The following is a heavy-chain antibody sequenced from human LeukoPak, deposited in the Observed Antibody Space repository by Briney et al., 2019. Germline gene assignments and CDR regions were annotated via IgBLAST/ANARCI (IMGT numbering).Heavy chain of an antibody. CDR3: ARDHLTTAPFDY. D-gene: IGHD1-1*01. Sequence: GGSLRLSCAASGFTFSSYGMHWVRQAPGKGLEWVAVIWYDGSNKYYADSVKGRFTISRDNSKNTLYLQMNSLRAEDTAVYYCARDHLTTAPFDYWGQGTLVTVSP. CDR2: IWYDGSNK. CDR1: GFTFSSYG. J-gene: IGHJ4*02. V-gene: IGHV3-33*01.